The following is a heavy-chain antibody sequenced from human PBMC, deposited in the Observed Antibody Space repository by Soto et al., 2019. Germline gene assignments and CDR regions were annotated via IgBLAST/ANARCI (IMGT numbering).Heavy chain of an antibody. D-gene: IGHD2-21*01. CDR3: ARVDGESRMDV. CDR2: IVSGSTYT. Sequence: PVGSLRLSFAASGFTFSDYYMSWIRQAPGKGLEWISYIVSGSTYTNYADSVKGRFTISRDNAKESLYLEMNSLRAEDTAVYYCARVDGESRMDVWGQGTTVSVSS. CDR1: GFTFSDYY. J-gene: IGHJ6*02. V-gene: IGHV3-11*06.